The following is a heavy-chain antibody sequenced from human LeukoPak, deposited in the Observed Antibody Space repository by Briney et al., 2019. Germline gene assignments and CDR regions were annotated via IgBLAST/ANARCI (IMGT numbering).Heavy chain of an antibody. CDR2: IFSSGST. Sequence: GGSLRLSCAASGFTVSSNYMSWVRQAPGKGLEWVSVIFSSGSTYYADSVKGRFTISRDNSKNTLYLQMNSLRAEDTAVYYCAREGYSNGWYRNWGQGTLVTVSS. CDR3: AREGYSNGWYRN. V-gene: IGHV3-53*01. D-gene: IGHD6-19*01. CDR1: GFTVSSNY. J-gene: IGHJ4*02.